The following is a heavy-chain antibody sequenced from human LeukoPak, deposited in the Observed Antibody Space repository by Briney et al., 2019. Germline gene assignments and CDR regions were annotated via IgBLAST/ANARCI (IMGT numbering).Heavy chain of an antibody. CDR2: INHSGST. CDR1: GGSFSGYY. CDR3: ARAAPRSPFDY. V-gene: IGHV4-34*01. J-gene: IGHJ4*02. D-gene: IGHD6-25*01. Sequence: SETLSLTCAVYGGSFSGYYWSWIRQPPGKGLEWIGEINHSGSTNYNPSLKSRVTISVDTSKKQFSLKLSSVTAADTAVYYCARAAPRSPFDYWGQGTLVTVSS.